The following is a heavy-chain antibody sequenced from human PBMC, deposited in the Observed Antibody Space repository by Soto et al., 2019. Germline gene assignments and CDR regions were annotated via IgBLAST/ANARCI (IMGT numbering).Heavy chain of an antibody. J-gene: IGHJ6*02. D-gene: IGHD6-13*01. CDR3: ARERGSHSRRVGDNGKDV. V-gene: IGHV4-34*01. CDR2: INHSGST. CDR1: GGSFSGYY. Sequence: QVQLQQWGAGLLKPSETLSLTCAVYGGSFSGYYWSWIRQPPGKGLEWTGEINHSGSTNYNPSLKSLVSITVDXXKXQXXMKRSSLTATDKAVYYCARERGSHSRRVGDNGKDVWGQGTTVTVSS.